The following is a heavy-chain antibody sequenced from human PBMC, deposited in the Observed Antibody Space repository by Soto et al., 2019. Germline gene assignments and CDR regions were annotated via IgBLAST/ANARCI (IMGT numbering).Heavy chain of an antibody. V-gene: IGHV3-23*04. D-gene: IGHD3-3*01. CDR1: GFPFSTYT. J-gene: IGHJ4*02. CDR2: IYGGGDGI. Sequence: EVQLVESGGGLVQPGGSLRLSCVGSGFPFSTYTMSWVRQAPGQGLEWLSGIYGGGDGISYADSVKVRFTISRDNSRSTLYLQVESLRSDDTAKYYCAKDRQPDGFWRFDYGGRGALIVV. CDR3: AKDRQPDGFWRFDY.